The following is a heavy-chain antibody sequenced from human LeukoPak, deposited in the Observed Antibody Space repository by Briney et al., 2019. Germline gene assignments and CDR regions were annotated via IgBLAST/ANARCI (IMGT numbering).Heavy chain of an antibody. D-gene: IGHD3-3*01. CDR3: ARATYDFWSGYYHWFDP. CDR2: IYYSGST. CDR1: GGSISSGGYY. V-gene: IGHV4-31*03. Sequence: KPSETLSLTCTVSGGSISSGGYYWSWIRQHPGKGLEWIGYIYYSGSTYYNPSLKSRVTISVDPSKNQFSLKLSSVTAADTAVYYCARATYDFWSGYYHWFDPWGQGTLVTVSS. J-gene: IGHJ5*02.